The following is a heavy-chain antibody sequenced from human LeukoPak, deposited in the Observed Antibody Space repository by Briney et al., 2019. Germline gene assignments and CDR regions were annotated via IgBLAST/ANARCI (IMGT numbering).Heavy chain of an antibody. V-gene: IGHV4-38-2*01. CDR3: ARGDFYGDYATHFDY. CDR1: GYSISSGYY. CDR2: IYHSGST. D-gene: IGHD4-17*01. Sequence: RSETLSLTCAVSGYSISSGYYWGWIRQPPGKGLEWVGSIYHSGSTYYNPSLKSRDTISVDTSKNQFSLKLSSVIAADTAVYYCARGDFYGDYATHFDYWGQGSLVTVSS. J-gene: IGHJ4*02.